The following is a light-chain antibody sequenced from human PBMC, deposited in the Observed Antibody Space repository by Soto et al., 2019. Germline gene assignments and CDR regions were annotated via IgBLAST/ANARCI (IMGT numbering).Light chain of an antibody. Sequence: DIQMTQSPSSLSASVGDRVTIACRASQSISSYVNWYQQKPGKAPKLMIYAASSLQSGVPSRFSGSGSGEDFPLTISSLQPEDSATYYCKQSYSTHPTFGLGSKVEIX. V-gene: IGKV1-39*01. J-gene: IGKJ3*01. CDR2: AAS. CDR3: KQSYSTHPT. CDR1: QSISSY.